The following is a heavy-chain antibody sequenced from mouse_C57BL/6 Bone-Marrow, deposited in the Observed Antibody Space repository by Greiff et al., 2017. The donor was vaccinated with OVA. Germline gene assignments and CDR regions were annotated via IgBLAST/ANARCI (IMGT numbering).Heavy chain of an antibody. CDR2: IDTANGHT. J-gene: IGHJ3*01. CDR1: GFTIKNTY. V-gene: IGHV14-3*01. D-gene: IGHD1-1*01. CDR3: ASDGSSQLGLAD. Sequence: VQLQQSVAELVRPGASVKLSCTASGFTIKNTYMHWVKQRPEQGLEWIGRIDTANGHTKYAPKFQGKATFTADTASNTAYLQLSSLTSEDTAIYYCASDGSSQLGLADRGQGTLVTVSA.